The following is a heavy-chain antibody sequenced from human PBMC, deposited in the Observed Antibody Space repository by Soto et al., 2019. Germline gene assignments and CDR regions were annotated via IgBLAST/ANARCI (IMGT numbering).Heavy chain of an antibody. D-gene: IGHD3-10*01. Sequence: AASVKVSCKASGGTFSSYAISWVRQAPGQGLEWVGGIIPIFGTANYAQKFQGRVTITADESTSTAYMELSSLRSEDTAVYYYGSGSQDYYYYGMDVWGQGTTVTVSS. CDR2: IIPIFGTA. CDR1: GGTFSSYA. CDR3: GSGSQDYYYYGMDV. V-gene: IGHV1-69*13. J-gene: IGHJ6*02.